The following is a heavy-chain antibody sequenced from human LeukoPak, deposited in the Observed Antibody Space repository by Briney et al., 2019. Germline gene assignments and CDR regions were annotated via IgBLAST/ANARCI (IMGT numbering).Heavy chain of an antibody. V-gene: IGHV4-59*08. CDR3: ARHPFSDPFDY. D-gene: IGHD2-21*02. J-gene: IGHJ4*02. CDR2: ICHTGHT. CDR1: GGSFSGYY. Sequence: PSETLSLTCAVYGGSFSGYYWSWIRQPPGKGLEWIGYICHTGHTNYNPSLKSRVTMSLDTSKNQLSLKLTSVTAADTAVYYCARHPFSDPFDYWGQGTLVTVSS.